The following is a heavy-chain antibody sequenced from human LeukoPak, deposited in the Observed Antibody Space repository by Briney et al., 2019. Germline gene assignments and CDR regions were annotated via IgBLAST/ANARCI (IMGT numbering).Heavy chain of an antibody. D-gene: IGHD3-3*01. Sequence: SSETLSLTCAVYGGSFSGYYWSWIRQPPGKGLEWIGEINHSGSTNYDPSLKSRVTISVDTSKNQFSLKLSSVTAADTAVYYCARDLLRLNYYYMDVWGKGTTATVSS. V-gene: IGHV4-34*01. CDR1: GGSFSGYY. CDR2: INHSGST. CDR3: ARDLLRLNYYYMDV. J-gene: IGHJ6*03.